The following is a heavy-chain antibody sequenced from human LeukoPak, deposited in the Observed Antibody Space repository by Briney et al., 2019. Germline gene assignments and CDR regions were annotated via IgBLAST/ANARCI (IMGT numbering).Heavy chain of an antibody. CDR2: MNPNNGNT. CDR3: ARGFLGYDSSDYAFSYY. J-gene: IGHJ4*02. V-gene: IGHV1-8*01. Sequence: ASVKVSCKAPGYTFTSYDITWVRQASGQGLEWMGWMNPNNGNTGYAQRFQGRVTLTRDTSISTAYMELSSLRSEDTAVYYCARGFLGYDSSDYAFSYYWGQGTLVTVSS. CDR1: GYTFTSYD. D-gene: IGHD3-22*01.